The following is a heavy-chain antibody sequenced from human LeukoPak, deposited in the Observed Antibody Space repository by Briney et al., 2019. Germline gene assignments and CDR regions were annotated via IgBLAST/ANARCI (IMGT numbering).Heavy chain of an antibody. CDR3: AYSGSYGHLDY. Sequence: PSETLSLTCTVSGGSISSNAYYWAWIRQPPGKGLEWIGSIYSSVSTYYNPSLKSRVTIYVDTSKNQFSLRLSSVTAADTALYYCAYSGSYGHLDYWGQGTLVTVSS. D-gene: IGHD1-26*01. CDR1: GGSISSNAYY. J-gene: IGHJ4*02. CDR2: IYSSVST. V-gene: IGHV4-39*01.